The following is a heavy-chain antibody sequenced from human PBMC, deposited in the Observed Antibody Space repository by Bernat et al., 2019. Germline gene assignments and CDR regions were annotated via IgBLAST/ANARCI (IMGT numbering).Heavy chain of an antibody. J-gene: IGHJ4*02. V-gene: IGHV3-33*01. Sequence: QVQLVESGGGVVQSGGSLRLSCAASGFSVSNYGLHWVRQAPGKGLEMVALMWNDGSKKNYADSVKGRFTISRDISENTLYLQMNSLRVDETAVYYCARDLRLGALDYRGQGTKVTVSS. CDR3: ARDLRLGALDY. CDR1: GFSVSNYG. CDR2: MWNDGSKK. D-gene: IGHD4/OR15-4a*01.